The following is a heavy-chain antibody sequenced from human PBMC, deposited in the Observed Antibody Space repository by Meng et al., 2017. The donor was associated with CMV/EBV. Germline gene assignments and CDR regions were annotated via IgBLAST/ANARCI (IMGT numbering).Heavy chain of an antibody. CDR1: GYTFTSYD. J-gene: IGHJ6*02. Sequence: ASVKVSCKASGYTFTSYDINWVRQATGQGLAWMGWMNPNSGNTGYAQKFQGRVTITRNTSISTAYMELSSLRSEDTAVYYCARETTVTTFSYYYYYGMDVWGQGTTVTVSS. CDR2: MNPNSGNT. V-gene: IGHV1-8*03. CDR3: ARETTVTTFSYYYYYGMDV. D-gene: IGHD4-11*01.